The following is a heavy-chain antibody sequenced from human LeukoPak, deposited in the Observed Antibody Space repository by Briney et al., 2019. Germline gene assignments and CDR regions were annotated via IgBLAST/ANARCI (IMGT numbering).Heavy chain of an antibody. D-gene: IGHD3-3*01. CDR3: ARIVHDFWSGYWRFDP. J-gene: IGHJ5*02. CDR2: ISPYNSKT. V-gene: IGHV1-18*01. CDR1: RYILINFFSSYG. Sequence: ASVTVSSKASRYILINFFSSYGTAWVRRAAGQGLEWFRRISPYNSKTKFAQKFQRIVTMTTETSTSTAYMELRRLRSDDTAVYYCARIVHDFWSGYWRFDPWGQGTLVTVSP.